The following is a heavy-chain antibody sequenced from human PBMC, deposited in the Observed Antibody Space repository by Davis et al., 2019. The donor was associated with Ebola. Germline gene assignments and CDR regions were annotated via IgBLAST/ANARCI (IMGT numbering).Heavy chain of an antibody. V-gene: IGHV5-10-1*01. CDR1: GYSFTSYW. CDR2: IDPSDSYT. CDR3: ASSPYYYYGMDV. J-gene: IGHJ6*02. Sequence: KVSCKGSGYSFTSYWISWVRQMPGKGLEWMGRIDPSDSYTNYSPSFQGHVTISADKSISTAYLQWSSLKASDTAMYYCASSPYYYYGMDVWGQGTMVTVS.